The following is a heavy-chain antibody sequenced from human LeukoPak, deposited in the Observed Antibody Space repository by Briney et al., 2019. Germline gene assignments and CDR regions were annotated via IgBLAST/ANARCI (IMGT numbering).Heavy chain of an antibody. Sequence: GGSLRLSCAASGFTVSSNYMSWVRQAPGKGLEWVSVLYSGSNTYYADSVKGRFTVFRDNSKNTLYLQMNSLRAEDTAVYYCATSGGDRSADAFDIWGQGTMVTVSS. CDR2: LYSGSNT. V-gene: IGHV3-53*01. CDR3: ATSGGDRSADAFDI. D-gene: IGHD2-21*02. J-gene: IGHJ3*02. CDR1: GFTVSSNY.